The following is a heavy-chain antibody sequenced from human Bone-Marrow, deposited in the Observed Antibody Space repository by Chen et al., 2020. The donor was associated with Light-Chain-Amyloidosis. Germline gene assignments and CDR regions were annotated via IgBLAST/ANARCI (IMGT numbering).Heavy chain of an antibody. CDR1: GYTISRGYY. D-gene: IGHD3-16*02. V-gene: IGHV4-38-2*02. CDR2: IYHSGST. CDR3: AHMRGSDYDYVWGSYRYAENFDY. J-gene: IGHJ4*02. Sequence: QVQLQESGPGLVKPSQTLSLTGTVSGYTISRGYYRGWNRQRPGKGQEWIGSIYHSGSTYYNPSLKSRVTISVDTSKNQFSLKLSSVTAADTAVYYCAHMRGSDYDYVWGSYRYAENFDYWGQGTLVTVSS.